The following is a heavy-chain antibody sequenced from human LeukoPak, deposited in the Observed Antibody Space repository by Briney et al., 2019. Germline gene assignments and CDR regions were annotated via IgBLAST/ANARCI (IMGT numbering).Heavy chain of an antibody. D-gene: IGHD4-11*01. Sequence: ASVKVSCRASGYTFTGYYMHWVRQAPGQGLEWMGWINPNSGGTNYAQKFQGRVTMTRDTSISTAYMELSRLRSDDTAVYYCARVEAHDYSNYAVGWGQGTLVTVSS. CDR3: ARVEAHDYSNYAVG. CDR1: GYTFTGYY. CDR2: INPNSGGT. V-gene: IGHV1-2*02. J-gene: IGHJ4*02.